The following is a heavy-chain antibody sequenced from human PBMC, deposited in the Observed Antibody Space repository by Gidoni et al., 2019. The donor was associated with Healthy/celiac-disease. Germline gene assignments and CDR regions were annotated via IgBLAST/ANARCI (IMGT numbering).Heavy chain of an antibody. CDR3: ARSSSSIRSSYYYGMDV. D-gene: IGHD6-6*01. CDR1: GNTFTSYA. Sequence: QVQLVESGAEGKKPGASVKVCCKAAGNTFTSYAMHWVRQAPGQRLEWMGWINAGNGNTKYSQKFQGRVTITRDTSASTAYMELSSLRSEATAVYYCARSSSSIRSSYYYGMDVWGQGTTVTVSS. V-gene: IGHV1-3*01. J-gene: IGHJ6*02. CDR2: INAGNGNT.